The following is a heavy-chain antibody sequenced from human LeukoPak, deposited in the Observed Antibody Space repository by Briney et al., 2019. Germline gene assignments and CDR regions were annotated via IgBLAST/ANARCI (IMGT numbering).Heavy chain of an antibody. V-gene: IGHV3-7*01. CDR2: IKEDGSGK. Sequence: HPGGSLRLSCAASGFTFNSYWMNWVRQAPGKGLEWVGNIKEDGSGKYYVDSVKGRFTITRDNAKNSLYLQMNSLRAEDTAVYYCARGEHSSFDYWGQGTLVTVSS. CDR3: ARGEHSSFDY. CDR1: GFTFNSYW. J-gene: IGHJ4*02. D-gene: IGHD6-6*01.